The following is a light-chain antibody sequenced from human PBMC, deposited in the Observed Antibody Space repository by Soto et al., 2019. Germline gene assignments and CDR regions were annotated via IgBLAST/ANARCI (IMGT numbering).Light chain of an antibody. V-gene: IGKV1-9*01. CDR1: QGISSY. Sequence: EIQRTQSPSTLSGSVGDRSTITCLASQGISSYLAWYQQKPGKAPKLLIYAASTLQSGVPSRFSGSGSGTEFTLTISCLQSEDFATYYCQQYYSFPWAFGQGTQVEIK. CDR3: QQYYSFPWA. CDR2: AAS. J-gene: IGKJ1*01.